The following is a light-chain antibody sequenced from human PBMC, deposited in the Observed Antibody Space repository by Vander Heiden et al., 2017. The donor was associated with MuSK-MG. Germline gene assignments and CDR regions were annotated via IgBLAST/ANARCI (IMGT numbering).Light chain of an antibody. CDR3: QQYGLSPWT. CDR2: GAS. J-gene: IGKJ1*01. Sequence: EVVLTQSPGTLSLSPGERAILSCRASQAVSAGFLAWYQQKPGQAPRLLIYGASNRATGIPDRFSASGSGTDFTLTISSLEPEDFAVYYCQQYGLSPWTFGQGTKVEIK. CDR1: QAVSAGF. V-gene: IGKV3-20*01.